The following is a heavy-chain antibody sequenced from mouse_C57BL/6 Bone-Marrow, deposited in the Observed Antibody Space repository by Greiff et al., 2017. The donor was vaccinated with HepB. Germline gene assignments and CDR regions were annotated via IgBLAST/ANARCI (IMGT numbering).Heavy chain of an antibody. V-gene: IGHV1-26*01. Sequence: DVQLQQSGPELVKPGASVKISCKASGYTFTDYYMNWVKQSHGKSLEWIGDINPNNGGTSYNQKFTGKATLTVDKSSSTAYMELRSLTSEDSAVYYCARLPYYFDYWGQGTTLTVSS. J-gene: IGHJ2*01. CDR2: INPNNGGT. CDR3: ARLPYYFDY. CDR1: GYTFTDYY.